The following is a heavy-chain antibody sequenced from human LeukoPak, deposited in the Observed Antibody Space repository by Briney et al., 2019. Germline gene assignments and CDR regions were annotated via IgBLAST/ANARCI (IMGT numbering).Heavy chain of an antibody. Sequence: PSETLSLTCAVYGGSFSGYYWSWIRQPPGKGLEWIGEINHSGSTNYNPSLKSRVTISVDTSKNQFSLKLSSVTAADTAVYYCARDMVGASEWFDPWGQGTLVTVSS. CDR3: ARDMVGASEWFDP. V-gene: IGHV4-34*01. CDR1: GGSFSGYY. J-gene: IGHJ5*02. CDR2: INHSGST. D-gene: IGHD1-26*01.